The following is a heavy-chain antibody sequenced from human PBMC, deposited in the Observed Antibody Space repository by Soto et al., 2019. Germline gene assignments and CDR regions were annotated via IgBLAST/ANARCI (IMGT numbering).Heavy chain of an antibody. CDR2: INHSGST. CDR1: GVSFSGYY. Sequence: SETLSLTCAVYGVSFSGYYWSWIRQPPGKGLEWIGEINHSGSTNYNPPLKSRVTISVDTSKNQFSLKLSSVTAADTAVYYCARGATTVTYYYYYGMDVWGQGTTVTVSS. J-gene: IGHJ6*02. D-gene: IGHD4-17*01. CDR3: ARGATTVTYYYYYGMDV. V-gene: IGHV4-34*01.